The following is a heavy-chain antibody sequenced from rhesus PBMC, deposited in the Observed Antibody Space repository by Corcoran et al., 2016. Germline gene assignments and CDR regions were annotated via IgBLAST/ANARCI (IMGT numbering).Heavy chain of an antibody. Sequence: QLQLQESGPGLVKPSETLSVPCAVSGGSIRSSYRSWIRQAPGKGLEWIAYLYGSGSRTNYNPSLKSRVTLSVDTSKNQFSLKLGSVTAADTAVYYCVTSVKYYCDYWGQGVLVTVSS. J-gene: IGHJ4*01. CDR2: LYGSGSRT. CDR3: VTSVKYYCDY. V-gene: IGHV4-169*01. CDR1: GGSIRSSY.